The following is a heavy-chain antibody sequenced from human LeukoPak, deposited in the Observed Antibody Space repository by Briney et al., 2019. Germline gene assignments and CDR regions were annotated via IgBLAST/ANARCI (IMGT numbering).Heavy chain of an antibody. CDR2: ISYDGSNK. CDR1: GFTFSSYG. J-gene: IGHJ4*02. Sequence: AGGSLRLSCAASGFTFSSYGMHWVRQAPGKGLEWVAVISYDGSNKYYADSVKGRFTISRDNSKNTLYLQMNSLRAEDTAVYYCAKDLEGYWGQGTLVTVSS. CDR3: AKDLEGY. D-gene: IGHD5-24*01. V-gene: IGHV3-30*18.